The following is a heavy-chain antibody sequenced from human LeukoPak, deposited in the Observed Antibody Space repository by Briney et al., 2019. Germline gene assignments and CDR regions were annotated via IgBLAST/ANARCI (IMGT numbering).Heavy chain of an antibody. J-gene: IGHJ4*02. V-gene: IGHV4-30-2*01. CDR1: GGSISSGGYS. CDR2: MYDSGST. Sequence: PSETLSLTCAVSGGSISSGGYSWIWIRQPPGKGLEWIGYMYDSGSTYYNPSLKSRVTISVDRSKNQFSLKLSSVTAADTAVYYCARGEGSYFDYWGQGTLVTVSS. CDR3: ARGEGSYFDY.